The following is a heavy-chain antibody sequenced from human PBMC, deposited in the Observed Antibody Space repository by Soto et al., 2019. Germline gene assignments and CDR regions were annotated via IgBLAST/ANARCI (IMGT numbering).Heavy chain of an antibody. CDR1: GFTFRSYA. Sequence: EVQLLESGGGLVQPGGSLRLSCAAAGFTFRSYAMNWVRQAPGKGLEWVSRITGSGVTTYYANSVKGRFTISRDNSNNTLSLQMNILRAEDTAVYYCAKDLLHTYSYDSSGFFDYWGQGTLVTVSS. V-gene: IGHV3-23*01. D-gene: IGHD3-22*01. CDR3: AKDLLHTYSYDSSGFFDY. CDR2: ITGSGVTT. J-gene: IGHJ4*02.